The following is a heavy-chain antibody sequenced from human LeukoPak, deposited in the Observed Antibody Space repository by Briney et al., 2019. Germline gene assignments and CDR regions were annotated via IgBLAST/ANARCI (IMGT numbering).Heavy chain of an antibody. CDR3: ARERENGEWLFFDY. J-gene: IGHJ4*02. V-gene: IGHV4-59*01. CDR1: SGFISSYY. Sequence: SETLSLTCSVSSGFISSYYWTWIRQSPGKGLEWIGYIYYTGSTSYNPSLQSRVTISVDTSKNQFSLKLSSVTAADTAVYYCARERENGEWLFFDYWGQGTLVTVSS. CDR2: IYYTGST. D-gene: IGHD3-3*01.